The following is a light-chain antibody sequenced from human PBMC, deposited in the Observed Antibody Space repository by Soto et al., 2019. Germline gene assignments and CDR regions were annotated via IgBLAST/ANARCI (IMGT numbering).Light chain of an antibody. Sequence: QSVLTQPASVSGSPGQSITISCIGTSSDVGAYDLVSWYQQYPGTAPRLIIYENIRRPSGTDSRFSGSKSGNTAALTISGLRAEDESNYHCCSYAGNRIFVFGGGTKLTVL. V-gene: IGLV2-23*01. CDR2: ENI. CDR1: SSDVGAYDL. CDR3: CSYAGNRIFV. J-gene: IGLJ2*01.